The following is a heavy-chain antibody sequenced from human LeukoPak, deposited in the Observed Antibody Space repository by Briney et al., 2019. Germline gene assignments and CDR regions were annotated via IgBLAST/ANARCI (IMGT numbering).Heavy chain of an antibody. CDR3: ARATPGSSWYYYYYYYMDV. CDR2: INQSGST. J-gene: IGHJ6*03. D-gene: IGHD6-13*01. CDR1: GGSFSGYY. V-gene: IGHV4-34*01. Sequence: PSETLSLTCAVYGGSFSGYYWSWIRQPPGKGLEWIGEINQSGSTNYNPSLKSRVTISVDTSKNQFSLKLSSVTAADTAVYYCARATPGSSWYYYYYYYMDVWGKGTTVTVSS.